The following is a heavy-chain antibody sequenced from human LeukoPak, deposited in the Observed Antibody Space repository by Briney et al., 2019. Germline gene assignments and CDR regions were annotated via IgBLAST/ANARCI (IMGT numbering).Heavy chain of an antibody. V-gene: IGHV3-30-3*01. D-gene: IGHD4-4*01. CDR3: ARDPTVTTFLAPDY. CDR1: GFTFSSYA. J-gene: IGHJ4*02. CDR2: ISYDGSNK. Sequence: PGGSLRLSCAASGFTFSSYAMHWVRQAPGKGLEWVAVISYDGSNKYYADSVKGRFTISRDNSKNTLYLQMNSLRAEDTAVYYCARDPTVTTFLAPDYWGQGTLVTVSS.